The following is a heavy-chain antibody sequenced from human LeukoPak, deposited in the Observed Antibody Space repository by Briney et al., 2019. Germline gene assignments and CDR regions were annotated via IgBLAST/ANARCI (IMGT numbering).Heavy chain of an antibody. CDR3: ARGRGRYYDSSGFDY. CDR2: IYSGGST. V-gene: IGHV3-53*01. D-gene: IGHD3-22*01. CDR1: GFTFSDYY. J-gene: IGHJ4*02. Sequence: PGGSLRLSCAASGFTFSDYYMSWVRQAPGKGLEWVSVIYSGGSTYYADSVKGRFTISRDNSKNTLHLQMNSLRAEDTAVYYCARGRGRYYDSSGFDYWGQGTLVTVSS.